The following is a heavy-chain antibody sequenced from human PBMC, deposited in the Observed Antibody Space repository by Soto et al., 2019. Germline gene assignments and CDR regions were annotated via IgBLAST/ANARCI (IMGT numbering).Heavy chain of an antibody. CDR2: IYPGDSDT. CDR3: ASPTIFTDQSDAFDI. Sequence: GESLKISCKGSGYSFTSYWIGWVRQMPGKGLEWMGIIYPGDSDTRYSPSFQGQVTISADKSISTAYLQWSSLKASDTAMYYCASPTIFTDQSDAFDIWGQGTMVTVSS. CDR1: GYSFTSYW. J-gene: IGHJ3*02. V-gene: IGHV5-51*01. D-gene: IGHD3-3*01.